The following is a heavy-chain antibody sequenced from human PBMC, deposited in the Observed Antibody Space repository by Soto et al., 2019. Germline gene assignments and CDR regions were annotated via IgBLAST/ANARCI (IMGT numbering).Heavy chain of an antibody. D-gene: IGHD1-7*01. CDR3: ARGVWNYKFDY. Sequence: SETLSLTCTVSGGSISSGGYYWSWIRQHPGKGLEWIGYIYYSGSTYYNPSLKSRVTISVDTSKNQFSLKLSSVTAADTAVYYCARGVWNYKFDYWGQGTLVTVSS. J-gene: IGHJ4*02. CDR2: IYYSGST. CDR1: GGSISSGGYY. V-gene: IGHV4-31*03.